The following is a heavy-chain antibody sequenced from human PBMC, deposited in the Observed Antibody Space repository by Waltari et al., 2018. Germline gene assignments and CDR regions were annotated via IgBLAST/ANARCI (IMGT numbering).Heavy chain of an antibody. V-gene: IGHV5-51*01. Sequence: EVQLVQSGAEVKKPGESLKISCKGSGSRFTSYWIGGVGQVPGKGLEWVGIIYPVDSDTRYSPSFQGQVTISADKSISTAYLQWSSLKASDTAMYYCARHAIVGATTEDAFDIWGQGTMVTVSS. CDR3: ARHAIVGATTEDAFDI. D-gene: IGHD1-26*01. J-gene: IGHJ3*02. CDR1: GSRFTSYW. CDR2: IYPVDSDT.